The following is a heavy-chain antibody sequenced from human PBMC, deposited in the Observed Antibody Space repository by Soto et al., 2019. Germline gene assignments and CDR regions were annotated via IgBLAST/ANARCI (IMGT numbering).Heavy chain of an antibody. J-gene: IGHJ6*02. CDR2: IKQDGSEK. D-gene: IGHD6-13*01. CDR3: ARDGAAAGLYYYGMDV. V-gene: IGHV3-7*03. Sequence: GGSLRLSCAASGFTFSSYWMSWVRQAPGKGLEWVANIKQDGSEKYYVDSVKGRFTISRDNAKNSLYLQMNSLRAEDTAVYYCARDGAAAGLYYYGMDVWGQGTTVTVSS. CDR1: GFTFSSYW.